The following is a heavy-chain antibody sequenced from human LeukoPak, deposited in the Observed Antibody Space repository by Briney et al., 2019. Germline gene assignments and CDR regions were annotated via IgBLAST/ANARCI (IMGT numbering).Heavy chain of an antibody. J-gene: IGHJ6*03. CDR3: AREEIGGIQLWLAKGVYYYYMDV. V-gene: IGHV1-2*02. CDR2: INPNSGGT. D-gene: IGHD5-18*01. CDR1: RYTITGYY. Sequence: ASVKVSCKASRYTITGYYMHWVRQAPGQGLEWMGWINPNSGGTNYAQKFQGRVTMTRDTSISTAYMELSRLRSDDTAVYYCAREEIGGIQLWLAKGVYYYYMDVWGKGTTVTISS.